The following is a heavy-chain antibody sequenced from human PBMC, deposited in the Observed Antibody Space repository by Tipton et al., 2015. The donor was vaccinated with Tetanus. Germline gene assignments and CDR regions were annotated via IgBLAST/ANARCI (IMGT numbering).Heavy chain of an antibody. CDR3: ARWRDGFNRALDS. J-gene: IGHJ4*02. CDR2: INHSGNT. V-gene: IGHV4-34*01. Sequence: TLSLTCAVYGASFSDYYWSWIRQAPGKGLEWIGEINHSGNTNHNPSLKSRVTLSVDTSKNQFSLKLNSVTAADTAVYYCARWRDGFNRALDSWGQGIMVTVSS. CDR1: GASFSDYY. D-gene: IGHD5-24*01.